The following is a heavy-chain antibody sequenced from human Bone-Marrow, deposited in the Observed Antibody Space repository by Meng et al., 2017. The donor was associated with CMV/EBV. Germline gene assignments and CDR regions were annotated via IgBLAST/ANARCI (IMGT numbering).Heavy chain of an antibody. V-gene: IGHV1-8*01. CDR3: ARVARPTLFYDFWSGYYDY. J-gene: IGHJ4*02. Sequence: ASVKVSCKASGYTFTSYDINWVRQATGQGLEWMGWMNPNSGNTGYAQKFQGRVTMTRNTSISTAYMELSSLRSEDTAVYYCARVARPTLFYDFWSGYYDYWGQGTLVPVSS. CDR2: MNPNSGNT. CDR1: GYTFTSYD. D-gene: IGHD3-3*01.